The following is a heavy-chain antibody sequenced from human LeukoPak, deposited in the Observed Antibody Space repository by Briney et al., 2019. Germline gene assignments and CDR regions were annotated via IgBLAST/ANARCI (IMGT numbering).Heavy chain of an antibody. CDR1: GYTFTKYA. D-gene: IGHD3-22*01. CDR3: ARDLWGDSSENSLHNWFDP. Sequence: GASVKVSCKASGYTFTKYAIHWVRQAPGQRPEWMGWISVGNGNTKYSQKFQGRVTITKDTSADTVYMELSSLTSDDMAMYYCARDLWGDSSENSLHNWFDPWGQGTLVTVSS. J-gene: IGHJ5*02. CDR2: ISVGNGNT. V-gene: IGHV1-3*01.